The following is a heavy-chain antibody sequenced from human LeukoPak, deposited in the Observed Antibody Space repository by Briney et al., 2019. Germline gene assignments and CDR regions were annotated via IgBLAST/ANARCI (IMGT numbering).Heavy chain of an antibody. D-gene: IGHD6-13*01. CDR1: GFMFSTYA. Sequence: GSLRLSCVTSGFMFSTYALSWVRQAPGKGLEWASSISGSGGSTYHADSVKGRFTISRDSSKNTLYLQMNSLRAEDTAIYYCARVIRTAPGKGYFDYWGLGALVTVSS. V-gene: IGHV3-23*01. CDR3: ARVIRTAPGKGYFDY. J-gene: IGHJ4*02. CDR2: ISGSGGST.